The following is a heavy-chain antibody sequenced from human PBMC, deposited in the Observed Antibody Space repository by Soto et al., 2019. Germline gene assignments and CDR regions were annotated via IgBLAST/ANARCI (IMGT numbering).Heavy chain of an antibody. CDR1: GFTFSSYS. Sequence: EVQLVESGGGLVQPGGSLRLSCAASGFTFSSYSMNWVRQAPGKGLEWVSYISSSSSTIYYADSVKGRFTISRDNAKNSLYLQMNSLRDEDTAVYYCARGVSRVAAAGTSAFDIWGQGTMVTVSS. CDR3: ARGVSRVAAAGTSAFDI. D-gene: IGHD6-13*01. V-gene: IGHV3-48*02. J-gene: IGHJ3*02. CDR2: ISSSSSTI.